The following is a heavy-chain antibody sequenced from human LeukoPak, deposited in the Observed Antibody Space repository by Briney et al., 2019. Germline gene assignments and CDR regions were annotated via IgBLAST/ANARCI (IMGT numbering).Heavy chain of an antibody. CDR2: IYTSGST. CDR3: ARTLPLHDAFDI. V-gene: IGHV4-4*09. J-gene: IGHJ3*02. Sequence: SETLSLTCTVSGGSISSYYWSWIRQPPGKGLEWIGYIYTSGSTNYTPSLKSRVTISVDTSKNQFSLKLSSVTAADTAVYYCARTLPLHDAFDIWGQGTMVTVSS. CDR1: GGSISSYY.